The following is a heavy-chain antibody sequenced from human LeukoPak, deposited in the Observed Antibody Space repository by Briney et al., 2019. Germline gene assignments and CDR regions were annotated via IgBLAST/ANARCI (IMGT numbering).Heavy chain of an antibody. V-gene: IGHV1-2*02. CDR1: GYTFTGYY. CDR3: ASARGYCSSTSCYNDDAFDI. CDR2: INPNSGGT. J-gene: IGHJ3*02. D-gene: IGHD2-2*01. Sequence: GASVKVSCTASGYTFTGYYMHWVRQAPGQGLEWMGWINPNSGGTNYAQKFQGRVTMTRDTSISTAYMELSRLRSDDTAVYYCASARGYCSSTSCYNDDAFDIWGQGTMVTVSS.